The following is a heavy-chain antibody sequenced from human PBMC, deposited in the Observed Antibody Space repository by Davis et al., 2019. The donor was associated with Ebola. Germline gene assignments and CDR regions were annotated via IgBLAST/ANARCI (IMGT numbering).Heavy chain of an antibody. CDR3: ARDPAIGQPLTTFDV. CDR1: GFSFSDYA. V-gene: IGHV3-30-3*01. D-gene: IGHD1-14*01. CDR2: ISKDGSNT. J-gene: IGHJ3*01. Sequence: PGGSLRLSCAASGFSFSDYAVHWVRQAPGQGLEWVTFISKDGSNTDYAQSAKGRFTVSRDNSKKEVYLQMNSLRVEDTAVYYCARDPAIGQPLTTFDVWGQGTTVTVAS.